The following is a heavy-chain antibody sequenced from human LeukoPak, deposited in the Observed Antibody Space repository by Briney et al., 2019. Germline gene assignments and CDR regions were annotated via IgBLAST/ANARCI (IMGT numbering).Heavy chain of an antibody. CDR2: VRGSGTDT. D-gene: IGHD5-12*01. Sequence: EGSLRLSCAASGFTFSYFEMNWVRQAPGKGLEWVSAVRGSGTDTYYADSVKGRFTISRDNSKNTLYLQMNSLRAEDTAIYYCAKTSRGNSGYDSPFHYWGQGTLVTVSS. V-gene: IGHV3-23*01. CDR1: GFTFSYFE. CDR3: AKTSRGNSGYDSPFHY. J-gene: IGHJ4*02.